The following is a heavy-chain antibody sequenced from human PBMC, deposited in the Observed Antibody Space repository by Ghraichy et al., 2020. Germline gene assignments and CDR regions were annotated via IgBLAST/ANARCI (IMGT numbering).Heavy chain of an antibody. CDR2: MNPNSGNT. CDR3: ARGGIAVAGIPFDY. CDR1: GYTFTSYD. Sequence: ASVKVSCKASGYTFTSYDINWVRQATGQGLEWMGWMNPNSGNTGYAQKFQGRVTMTRNTSISTAYMELSSLRSEDTAVYYCARGGIAVAGIPFDYWGQGTLVTVSS. V-gene: IGHV1-8*01. J-gene: IGHJ4*02. D-gene: IGHD6-19*01.